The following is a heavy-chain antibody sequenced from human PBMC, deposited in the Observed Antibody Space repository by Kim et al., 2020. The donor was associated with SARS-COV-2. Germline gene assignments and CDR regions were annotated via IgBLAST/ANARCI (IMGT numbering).Heavy chain of an antibody. Sequence: SETLSLTCAVYGGSFSGYYWSWIRQPPGKGLEWIGEINHSGSTNYNPSLKSRVTISVDTSKNQFSLKLSSVTAADTAVYYCARGVGATKGDYFDYWGQGTLVTVSS. CDR1: GGSFSGYY. CDR3: ARGVGATKGDYFDY. V-gene: IGHV4-34*01. J-gene: IGHJ4*02. D-gene: IGHD1-26*01. CDR2: INHSGST.